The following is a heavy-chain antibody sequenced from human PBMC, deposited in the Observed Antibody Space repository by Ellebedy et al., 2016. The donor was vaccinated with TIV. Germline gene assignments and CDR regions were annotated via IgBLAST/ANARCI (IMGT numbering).Heavy chain of an antibody. CDR1: GYTFTNYG. J-gene: IGHJ4*02. D-gene: IGHD3-16*02. CDR3: ARDSRVTFGGLIVYFDF. CDR2: ISAYNGNT. V-gene: IGHV1-18*01. Sequence: ASVKVSCKASGYTFTNYGISWVRQAPGQGLEWMGWISAYNGNTNYAEKFQDRVTMTTDTATSTAYMELRSLRSDDAAVYYCARDSRVTFGGLIVYFDFWGQGTLVTVSS.